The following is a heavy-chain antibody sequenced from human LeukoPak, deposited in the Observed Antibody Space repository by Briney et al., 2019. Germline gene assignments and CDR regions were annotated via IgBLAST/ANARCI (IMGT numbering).Heavy chain of an antibody. V-gene: IGHV1-46*01. J-gene: IGHJ4*02. D-gene: IGHD6-13*01. CDR3: ARDRTKGIAAAGIDY. CDR1: GYTFTSYY. Sequence: ASVKVSCKASGYTFTSYYMHWVRQAPGQGLEWMGIINPSGGSTSYAQKFQGRVTMTRDTSTSTVYMELSSLRSEDTAVYYCARDRTKGIAAAGIDYWGQGTVVTVSS. CDR2: INPSGGST.